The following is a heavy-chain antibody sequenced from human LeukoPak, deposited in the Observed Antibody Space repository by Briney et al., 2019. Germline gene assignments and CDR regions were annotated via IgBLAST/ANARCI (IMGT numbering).Heavy chain of an antibody. D-gene: IGHD4-17*01. V-gene: IGHV3-7*01. J-gene: IGHJ4*02. CDR1: GFTFSSYW. Sequence: PGGSLRLSCAASGFTFSSYWMTWVRQAPGKGLEWVANISEDGSEKYYVDSVKGRFTISRDNAKNSLYLQMNSLRAEDTAVYYCARVSNDYGDSFDYWGQGTLVTVSS. CDR2: ISEDGSEK. CDR3: ARVSNDYGDSFDY.